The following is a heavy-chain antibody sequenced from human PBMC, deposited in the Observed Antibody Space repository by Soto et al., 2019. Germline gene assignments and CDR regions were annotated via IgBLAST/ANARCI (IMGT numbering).Heavy chain of an antibody. V-gene: IGHV3-21*01. CDR1: GFTFSSYS. J-gene: IGHJ3*02. CDR2: ISSSSSYI. CDR3: ARDSGCSGCAAAIWNAFDI. D-gene: IGHD2-2*01. Sequence: GGSLRLSCAASGFTFSSYSMNWVRQAPGKGLEWVSSISSSSSYIYYADSVKGRFTISRDNAKNSLYLQMNSLRAEDTAVYYCARDSGCSGCAAAIWNAFDIWGQGTMVTVSS.